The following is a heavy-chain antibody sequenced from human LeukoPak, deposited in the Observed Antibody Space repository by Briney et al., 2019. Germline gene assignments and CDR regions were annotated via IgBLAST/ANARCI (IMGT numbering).Heavy chain of an antibody. CDR1: GFTFSSNS. J-gene: IGHJ4*02. D-gene: IGHD3-16*01. V-gene: IGHV3-21*01. Sequence: GGSLRLSCAASGFTFSSNSMNWVRHAPGKGLEWVSSISSSRSYIYYADRVKVRFTISRDNATNSLYLQMNRLRAEDTAVYDCARDFRPCFSPGYFDCWGQGTLVTVSS. CDR3: ARDFRPCFSPGYFDC. CDR2: ISSSRSYI.